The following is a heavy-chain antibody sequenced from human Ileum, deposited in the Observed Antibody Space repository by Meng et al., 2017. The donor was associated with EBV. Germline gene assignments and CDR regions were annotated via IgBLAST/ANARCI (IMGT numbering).Heavy chain of an antibody. CDR1: GFSLSSYW. CDR3: VRDSPHANFDY. Sequence: EVRLGESGGGLVQPGGSLSLSCAASGFSLSSYWRHWVRQAPGKGLVWVSHIDNDGTTTNYADSVKGRFTVSRDNAKSTLDLQMNSLRVDDTCVYFCVRDSPHANFDYWGQGALVTVSS. J-gene: IGHJ4*02. D-gene: IGHD2-8*01. V-gene: IGHV3-74*01. CDR2: IDNDGTTT.